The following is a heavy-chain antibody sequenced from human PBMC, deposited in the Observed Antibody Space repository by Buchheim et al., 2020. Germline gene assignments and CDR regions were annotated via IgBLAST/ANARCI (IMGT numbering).Heavy chain of an antibody. V-gene: IGHV3-48*02. Sequence: EVQLVEFGGGLVQPGGSLRLSCVASGFIFSSYSMSWARLAPGKGLEWISYISTSGSSTYYADSVKGRFIISRDNGRNSLYLQMNSLRDEDTAVYYCARADYDILTGYSGFFDYWGQGTL. D-gene: IGHD3-9*01. CDR2: ISTSGSST. CDR3: ARADYDILTGYSGFFDY. J-gene: IGHJ4*02. CDR1: GFIFSSYS.